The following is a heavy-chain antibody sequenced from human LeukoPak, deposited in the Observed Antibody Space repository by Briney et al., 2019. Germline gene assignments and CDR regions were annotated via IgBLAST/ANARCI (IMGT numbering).Heavy chain of an antibody. V-gene: IGHV3-53*01. Sequence: GGSLRLSCAASGFTVSSNYMSWVRQAPGKGLEWVSVIYSGGSTYYADSVKGRFTISRDNSKNTLYLQMNSLRAEDTAVYYCARAEAVAGPLNYYYYGMDVWGQGTTVTVSS. CDR3: ARAEAVAGPLNYYYYGMDV. D-gene: IGHD6-19*01. J-gene: IGHJ6*02. CDR2: IYSGGST. CDR1: GFTVSSNY.